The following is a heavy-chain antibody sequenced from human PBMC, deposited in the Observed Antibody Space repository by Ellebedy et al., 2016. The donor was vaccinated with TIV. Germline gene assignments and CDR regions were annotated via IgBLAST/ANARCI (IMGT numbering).Heavy chain of an antibody. Sequence: PGGSLRLSCAASGFSVSSDYVSWVRQAPGKGLEWVSVLYGDGKTYYAASVKGRFTISRDNSKNTLYLQMNSLRAEDTAVYYCARKHSSNWDDSRWGQGTLVTVSS. V-gene: IGHV3-53*01. CDR2: LYGDGKT. CDR1: GFSVSSDY. D-gene: IGHD6-19*01. CDR3: ARKHSSNWDDSR. J-gene: IGHJ4*02.